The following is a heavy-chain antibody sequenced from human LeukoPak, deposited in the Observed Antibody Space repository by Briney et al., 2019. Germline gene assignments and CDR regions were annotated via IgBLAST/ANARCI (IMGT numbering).Heavy chain of an antibody. CDR1: GFTFDDYA. V-gene: IGHV3-9*01. Sequence: GGSLRLSCAASGFTFDDYAMHWVRQAPGKGLEWVSGISWNSGSIGYADSVKGRFTISRDNAKNSLYLQMNSLRAENTALYYCAKGSKVVVFTRDHYMDVWGKGTTVTISS. D-gene: IGHD3-22*01. CDR2: ISWNSGSI. CDR3: AKGSKVVVFTRDHYMDV. J-gene: IGHJ6*03.